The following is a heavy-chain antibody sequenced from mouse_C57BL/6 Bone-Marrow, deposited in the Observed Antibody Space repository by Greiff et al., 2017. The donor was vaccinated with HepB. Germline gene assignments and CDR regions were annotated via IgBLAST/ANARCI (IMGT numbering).Heavy chain of an antibody. CDR3: ARGGWLLLFDY. D-gene: IGHD2-3*01. CDR2: IYPRSGNT. J-gene: IGHJ2*01. Sequence: QVQLQQSGAELARPGASVKLSCKASGYTFTSYGISWVKQRTGQGLEWIGEIYPRSGNTYYNEKFKGKATLTADKSSSTAYMELRSLTSEDSEVYFCARGGWLLLFDYWGQGTTLTVSS. CDR1: GYTFTSYG. V-gene: IGHV1-81*01.